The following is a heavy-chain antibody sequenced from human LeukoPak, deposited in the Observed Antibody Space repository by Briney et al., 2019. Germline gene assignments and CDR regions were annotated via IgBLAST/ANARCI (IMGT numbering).Heavy chain of an antibody. CDR3: AEGGSGSYYTRFDY. CDR2: ISGSGGST. CDR1: GFTFSSYA. Sequence: GGSLRLSCAASGFTFSSYAMSWVRQAPGKGLEWVSAISGSGGSTYYADSVKGRFTISRDNSKNTLYLQMNSLRAEDTAVYYCAEGGSGSYYTRFDYWGQGTLVTVSS. D-gene: IGHD3-10*01. J-gene: IGHJ4*02. V-gene: IGHV3-23*01.